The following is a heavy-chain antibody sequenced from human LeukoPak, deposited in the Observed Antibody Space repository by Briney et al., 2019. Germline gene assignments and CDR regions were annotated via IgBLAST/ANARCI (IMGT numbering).Heavy chain of an antibody. CDR2: IKSKTDGGTT. CDR3: TTVIPPPQAVAGFFDY. Sequence: GGSLRLSCAASGFPLSNAWMSWVRQAPGKGLEWVVRIKSKTDGGTTDYAAPVKGRFAISRDDSKNTLYLQMNSLKTEDTAVYYCTTVIPPPQAVAGFFDYWGQGTLVTVSS. CDR1: GFPLSNAW. V-gene: IGHV3-15*01. D-gene: IGHD6-19*01. J-gene: IGHJ4*02.